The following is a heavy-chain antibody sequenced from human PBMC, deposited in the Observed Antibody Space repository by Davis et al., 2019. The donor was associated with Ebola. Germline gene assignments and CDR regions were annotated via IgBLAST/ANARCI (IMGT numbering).Heavy chain of an antibody. Sequence: GESLKISCAASGFTFSSYAMHWVRQAPGKGLEWVAVISYDGSNKYYADSVKGRFTISRDNSKNTLYLQMNSLRAEDTAVYYCARDRGAYCSSTSCFLYWGQGTLVTVSS. V-gene: IGHV3-30-3*01. D-gene: IGHD2-2*01. CDR3: ARDRGAYCSSTSCFLY. CDR2: ISYDGSNK. CDR1: GFTFSSYA. J-gene: IGHJ4*02.